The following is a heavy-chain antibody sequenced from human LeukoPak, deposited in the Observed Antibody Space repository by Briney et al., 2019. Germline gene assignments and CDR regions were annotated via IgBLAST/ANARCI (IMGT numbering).Heavy chain of an antibody. CDR2: IYTSGST. CDR1: GGSIGSGSYY. D-gene: IGHD3-10*01. J-gene: IGHJ5*02. CDR3: ARAGPFGNWFDP. V-gene: IGHV4-61*02. Sequence: SETLSLTCTVSGGSIGSGSYYWSWIRQPAGKGLEWIGRIYTSGSTNYNPSLKSRVTISVDTSKNQFSLKLSSVTAADTAVYYCARAGPFGNWFDPWGQGTLVTVSS.